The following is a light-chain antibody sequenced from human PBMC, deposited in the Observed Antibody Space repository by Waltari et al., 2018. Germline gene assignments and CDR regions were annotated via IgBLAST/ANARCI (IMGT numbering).Light chain of an antibody. CDR2: WAS. CDR3: QQYYTTPFT. CDR1: QSVFDSSNNKNS. Sequence: DIVMTQSPDSLAVSLVERATINCKSSQSVFDSSNNKNSLAWYQKKPGQPPELLIYWASTRESGVPDRFSGSGSGTDFTLTISSLQAADVAIYYCQQYYTTPFTFGPGTKVDI. V-gene: IGKV4-1*01. J-gene: IGKJ3*01.